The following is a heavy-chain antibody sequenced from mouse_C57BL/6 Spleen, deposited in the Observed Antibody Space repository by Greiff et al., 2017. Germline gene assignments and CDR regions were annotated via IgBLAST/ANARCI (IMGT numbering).Heavy chain of an antibody. J-gene: IGHJ2*01. CDR3: ARSDDYDDY. Sequence: VQLQQSGPELVKPGASVKISFKASGYAFSSSWMNWVKQRPGQGLEWIGRIYPGDGDTNYNGKFKGKATLTADKSSSTAYMQLSSLTSEDSAVYCCARSDDYDDYWGQGTTLTVSS. CDR2: IYPGDGDT. CDR1: GYAFSSSW. D-gene: IGHD2-4*01. V-gene: IGHV1-82*01.